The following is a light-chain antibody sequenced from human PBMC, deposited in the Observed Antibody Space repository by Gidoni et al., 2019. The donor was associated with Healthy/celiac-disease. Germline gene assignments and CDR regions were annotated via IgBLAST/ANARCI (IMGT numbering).Light chain of an antibody. Sequence: QSALTQPASVSGSPGQSITISCTGTSSDVGGYNYVSWYQQHPGKATKLMIYVVSNRPSGVSNRFSGSKSGNTASLTISGLQAEDEADYYCSSYTSSSAYVFGTGTKVTVL. V-gene: IGLV2-14*03. CDR2: VVS. CDR1: SSDVGGYNY. CDR3: SSYTSSSAYV. J-gene: IGLJ1*01.